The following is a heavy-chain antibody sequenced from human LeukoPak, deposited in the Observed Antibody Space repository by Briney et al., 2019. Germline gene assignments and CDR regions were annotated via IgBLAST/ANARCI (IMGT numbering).Heavy chain of an antibody. Sequence: PSETLSLTCAVSGYSISSGYYWGWIRQPPGKGLEWIGSIYHSGSTYYNPSLKSRVTISVDTSKNQFSLKLSSVTAADTAVYYCARYYYDSGGYYFFDYWGQGTLVTVSS. CDR3: ARYYYDSGGYYFFDY. CDR1: GYSISSGYY. CDR2: IYHSGST. J-gene: IGHJ4*02. V-gene: IGHV4-38-2*01. D-gene: IGHD3-22*01.